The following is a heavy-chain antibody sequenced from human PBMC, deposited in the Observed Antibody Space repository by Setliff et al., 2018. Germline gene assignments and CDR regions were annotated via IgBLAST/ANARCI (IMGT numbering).Heavy chain of an antibody. CDR3: ARDLGHGGDSDY. V-gene: IGHV4-38-2*02. CDR1: GYSISSGYI. Sequence: LSLTCAVSGYSISSGYIWGWIRQPPGKGLEWVGNIGHTGSINYNPSLKSRLTISRDTSKNQVSLKLNSVTATDTAVYYCARDLGHGGDSDYWGQGILVTVSS. D-gene: IGHD2-21*02. CDR2: IGHTGSI. J-gene: IGHJ4*02.